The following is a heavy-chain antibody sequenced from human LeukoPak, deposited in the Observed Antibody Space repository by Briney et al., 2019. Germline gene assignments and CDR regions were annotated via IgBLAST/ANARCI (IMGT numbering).Heavy chain of an antibody. CDR3: AKYYYGLGSYGRCFDY. CDR1: GFPFSSYA. D-gene: IGHD3-10*01. V-gene: IGHV3-23*01. J-gene: IGHJ4*02. Sequence: QPGGSLRLSCAASGFPFSSYAMSWVRQAPGKGLEWVSSISGSGDSTFYADSVKGRFTISRDNSKNTLFVQMNSLRVEDTAVYCCAKYYYGLGSYGRCFDYWGQGTLVTVSS. CDR2: ISGSGDST.